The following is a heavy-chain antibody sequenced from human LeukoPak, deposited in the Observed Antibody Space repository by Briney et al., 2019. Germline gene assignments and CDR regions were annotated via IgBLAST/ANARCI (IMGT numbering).Heavy chain of an antibody. J-gene: IGHJ5*02. CDR2: IYYSGST. Sequence: PSETLSLTCTVSGGSISSYYWSWIRQPPGKGLERIGYIYYSGSTNYNPSLKSRVTISVDTSKNQFSLKLSSVTAADTAVYYCARETYGINWFDPWGQGTLVTVSS. V-gene: IGHV4-59*01. CDR1: GGSISSYY. D-gene: IGHD4-17*01. CDR3: ARETYGINWFDP.